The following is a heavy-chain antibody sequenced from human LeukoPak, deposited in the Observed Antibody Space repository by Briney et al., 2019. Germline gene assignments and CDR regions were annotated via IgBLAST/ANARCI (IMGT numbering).Heavy chain of an antibody. CDR3: ASSSGGFNWFDP. V-gene: IGHV3-74*01. Sequence: PGGSLRLSCAASGFTFSSHWMHWVRQAPGKGLVWVSRINSGGSSASYGGPVEGRFTISRDNAKNTLYLQMNSLRVEDTAVYYCASSSGGFNWFDPWGQGTLV. D-gene: IGHD3-22*01. CDR2: INSGGSSA. J-gene: IGHJ5*02. CDR1: GFTFSSHW.